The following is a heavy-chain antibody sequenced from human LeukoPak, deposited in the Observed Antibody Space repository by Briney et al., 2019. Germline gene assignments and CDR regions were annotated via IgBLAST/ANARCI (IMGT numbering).Heavy chain of an antibody. D-gene: IGHD6-13*01. CDR2: IFYSGST. Sequence: SETLSLTCTVSGGSISTSNYYWGWIRQPPGKGLEWIGNIFYSGSTYYSPSLRSRVTISLDTSRNQFSLKLNSVTAADTAVYYCARVYYSNSYDYWYFDLWGRGTLVTVSS. CDR1: GGSISTSNYY. CDR3: ARVYYSNSYDYWYFDL. V-gene: IGHV4-39*07. J-gene: IGHJ2*01.